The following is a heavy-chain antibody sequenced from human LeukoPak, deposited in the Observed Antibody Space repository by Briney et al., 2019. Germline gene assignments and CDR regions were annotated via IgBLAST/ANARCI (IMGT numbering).Heavy chain of an antibody. D-gene: IGHD2-21*01. J-gene: IGHJ4*02. CDR1: GFTFSDSG. CDR2: IRSKANSYAT. Sequence: GGSLRLSCAASGFTFSDSGMHWVRQASGKGLEWVGRIRSKANSYATAYAASVKGRFTISRDDSKNTAYLQMNSPKTEDTAVYYCTRYGDYPFDYWGQGTLVTVSS. V-gene: IGHV3-73*01. CDR3: TRYGDYPFDY.